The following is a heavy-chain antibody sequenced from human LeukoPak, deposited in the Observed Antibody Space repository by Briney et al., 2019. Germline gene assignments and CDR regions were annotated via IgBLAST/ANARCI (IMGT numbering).Heavy chain of an antibody. J-gene: IGHJ5*02. CDR2: ISSSSSYI. CDR3: ARDRLEGPFDP. V-gene: IGHV3-21*01. D-gene: IGHD4-11*01. CDR1: GFTFSSYS. Sequence: GGSLRLSCAASGFTFSSYSMNWVRQAPGKGLEWVSSISSSSSYIYYADSVKGRFTISRDNAKNSLYLQMNSLRAEDTAAYYCARDRLEGPFDPWGQGTLVTVSS.